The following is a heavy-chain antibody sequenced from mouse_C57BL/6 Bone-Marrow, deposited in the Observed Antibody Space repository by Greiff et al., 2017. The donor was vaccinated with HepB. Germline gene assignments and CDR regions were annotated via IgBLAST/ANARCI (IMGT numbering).Heavy chain of an antibody. CDR3: TTFYYGSSYYFDY. CDR1: GFNIKDDY. Sequence: VQLQQSGAELVRPGASVKLSCTASGFNIKDDYMHWVKQRPEQGLEWIGWIDPENGDTEYASKFQGKATITADTSSNPAYLPLSSLTSEDTAVYYCTTFYYGSSYYFDYWGQGTTLTVSS. CDR2: IDPENGDT. D-gene: IGHD1-1*01. J-gene: IGHJ2*01. V-gene: IGHV14-4*01.